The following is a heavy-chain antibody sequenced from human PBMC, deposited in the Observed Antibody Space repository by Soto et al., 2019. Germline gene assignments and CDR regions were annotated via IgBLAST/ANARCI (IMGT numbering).Heavy chain of an antibody. V-gene: IGHV4-39*01. J-gene: IGHJ5*02. CDR3: ARHGSS. CDR1: GVSIINTSYY. CDR2: VYFDGTT. Sequence: XGTLSLSCKVSGVSIINTSYYWGWIRQPPGKGLEWIGTVYFDGTTFYNPSLKSRLIISVDTSKNQFSLSLTSVTSADTAFYYCARHGSSWGQGTLVTVSS.